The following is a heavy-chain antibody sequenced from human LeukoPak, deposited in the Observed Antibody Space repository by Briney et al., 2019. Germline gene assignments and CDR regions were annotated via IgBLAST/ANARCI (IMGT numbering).Heavy chain of an antibody. CDR2: IWYDGSNK. V-gene: IGHV3-33*06. Sequence: GRSLRLSCAASGFTFSSYGMHWVRQAPGKGLEWVAVIWYDGSNKYYADSVKGRLTISRDNSKNTLYLQMNSLRAEDTAVYYCAKAPTGENNYYYYYYMDVWGKGTTVTVSS. J-gene: IGHJ6*03. D-gene: IGHD7-27*01. CDR1: GFTFSSYG. CDR3: AKAPTGENNYYYYYYMDV.